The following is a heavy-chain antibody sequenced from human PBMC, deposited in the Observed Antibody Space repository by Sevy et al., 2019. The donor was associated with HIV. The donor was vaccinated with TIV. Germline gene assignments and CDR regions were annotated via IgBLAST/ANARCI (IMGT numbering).Heavy chain of an antibody. J-gene: IGHJ3*02. V-gene: IGHV3-30*14. CDR3: ASDFEVNNWGVVGAFDM. Sequence: GGSLRLSCVAPGFKFNGHGIHWVRQAPGKGLQWVAGISHDGDNKIYGDSVKGRFSISGDQSKNTVYLQMGTLTPEDTAIYYCASDFEVNNWGVVGAFDMWGLGTLVTVSS. D-gene: IGHD3-10*01. CDR1: GFKFNGHG. CDR2: ISHDGDNK.